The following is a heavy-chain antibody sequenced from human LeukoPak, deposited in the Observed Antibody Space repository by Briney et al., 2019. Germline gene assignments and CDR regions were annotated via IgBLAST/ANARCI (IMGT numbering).Heavy chain of an antibody. CDR1: GYIFTNYW. CDR3: ARHDLPVGCSSTSCPYGSWFDP. V-gene: IGHV5-51*01. CDR2: IYPVNSDT. D-gene: IGHD2-2*01. Sequence: GESLKISCKGSGYIFTNYWIAWVRQMPGKGLEWMGIIYPVNSDTRYSPSFQGQVTMLVDKSISTAYLQWSSLEASDTAIYYCARHDLPVGCSSTSCPYGSWFDPWGQGTLVTVSS. J-gene: IGHJ5*02.